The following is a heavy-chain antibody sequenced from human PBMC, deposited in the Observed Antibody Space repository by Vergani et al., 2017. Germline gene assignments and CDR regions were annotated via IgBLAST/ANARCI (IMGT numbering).Heavy chain of an antibody. J-gene: IGHJ4*02. Sequence: QVQLVESGGGVVQPGRSLRLSCAASGFTFSSYGMHWVRQAPGKGLEWVAVIWYDGSNKYYADSVKGRFTISRDNSKNTLYLQMNSLRAEDTAVYYCARDTSDCLSTSCYPFFDYWGQGTLVTVSS. CDR1: GFTFSSYG. CDR3: ARDTSDCLSTSCYPFFDY. CDR2: IWYDGSNK. V-gene: IGHV3-33*01. D-gene: IGHD2-2*01.